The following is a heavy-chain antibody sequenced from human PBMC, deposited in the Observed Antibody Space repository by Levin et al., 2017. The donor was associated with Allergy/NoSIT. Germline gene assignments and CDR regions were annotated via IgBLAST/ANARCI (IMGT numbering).Heavy chain of an antibody. CDR1: GGSISSGGYY. Sequence: PSETLSLTCTVSGGSISSGGYYWSWIRQHPGKGLEWIGSIYYSGSTYYNPSLKSRVTISVDTSENQFSLKLSSVTAADTAVYYCARDDRRGGARFDPWGQGTLVTVSS. CDR3: ARDDRRGGARFDP. CDR2: IYYSGST. J-gene: IGHJ5*02. V-gene: IGHV4-31*03. D-gene: IGHD3-16*01.